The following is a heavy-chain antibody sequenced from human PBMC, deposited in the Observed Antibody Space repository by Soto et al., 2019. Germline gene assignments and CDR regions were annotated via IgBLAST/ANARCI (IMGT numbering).Heavy chain of an antibody. CDR3: ANCNRGAYDTPGC. D-gene: IGHD3-22*01. CDR1: GFSLNDYG. CDR2: ISYDGRNK. V-gene: IGHV3-30*18. J-gene: IGHJ4*02. Sequence: PGGSLRLSCAASGFSLNDYGMHWVRQPPGKGLEWVADISYDGRNKYYTDSVRGRFTISRDISKGTLYLQMNSLRPEDTAVYYCANCNRGAYDTPGCWGRGTPVGASS.